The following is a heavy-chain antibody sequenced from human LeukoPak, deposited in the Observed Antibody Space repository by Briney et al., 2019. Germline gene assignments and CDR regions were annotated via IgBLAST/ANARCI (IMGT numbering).Heavy chain of an antibody. Sequence: PSESLSLTCTVSGGSISSYYWSWIRPPPGKGLEWIGDIYYSGSTNYNPSLKSRVTISVDTSKNQFSLKLSSVTAADTAVYYCASLGNYDILTGYSYYFDYWGQGTLVTVSS. D-gene: IGHD3-9*01. CDR3: ASLGNYDILTGYSYYFDY. CDR1: GGSISSYY. J-gene: IGHJ4*02. V-gene: IGHV4-59*01. CDR2: IYYSGST.